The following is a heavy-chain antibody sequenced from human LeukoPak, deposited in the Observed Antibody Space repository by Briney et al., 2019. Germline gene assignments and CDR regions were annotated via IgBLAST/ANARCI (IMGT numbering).Heavy chain of an antibody. J-gene: IGHJ4*02. CDR3: ARANALYCSSTGCLFDY. D-gene: IGHD2-2*01. CDR2: INPNSGGT. V-gene: IGHV1-2*02. CDR1: GYTFTDCY. Sequence: ASVKVSCKASGYTFTDCYIHWVRQAPGQGLEWMAWINPNSGGTYYAQNFHDRITLTRDTSISTAYMELSRLRSDDTAIYYCARANALYCSSTGCLFDYWGQGTLVTVSS.